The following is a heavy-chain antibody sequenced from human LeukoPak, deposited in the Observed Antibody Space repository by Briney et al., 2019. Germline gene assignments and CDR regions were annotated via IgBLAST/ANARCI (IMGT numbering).Heavy chain of an antibody. Sequence: GGSLRLSCAASGFTFSSYRMNWVRQAPGKGLEWVSCISTTTNTIYYADSVKGRFTISRDNGKNSLYLQMNSLRAEGTAVYYCARGGGTYSGGYFDYWGQGALVTVSS. V-gene: IGHV3-48*04. D-gene: IGHD1-26*01. J-gene: IGHJ4*02. CDR2: ISTTTNTI. CDR3: ARGGGTYSGGYFDY. CDR1: GFTFSSYR.